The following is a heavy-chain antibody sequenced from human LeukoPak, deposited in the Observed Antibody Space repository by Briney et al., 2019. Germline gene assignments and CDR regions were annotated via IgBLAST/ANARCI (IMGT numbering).Heavy chain of an antibody. CDR2: INPNSGGT. V-gene: IGHV1-2*02. CDR1: GYTFTGYY. J-gene: IGHJ6*02. Sequence: ASVKVSCKASGYTFTGYYMHWVRQAPGQGLEWMGWINPNSGGTNYAQKLQGRVTMTRDTSISTAYMELSRLRSDDTAVYYCAREYDILTGYYRTYGMDVWGQGTTVTVSS. D-gene: IGHD3-9*01. CDR3: AREYDILTGYYRTYGMDV.